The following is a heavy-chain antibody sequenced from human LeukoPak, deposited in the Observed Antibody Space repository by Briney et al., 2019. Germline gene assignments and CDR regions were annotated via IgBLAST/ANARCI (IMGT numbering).Heavy chain of an antibody. J-gene: IGHJ4*02. V-gene: IGHV3-53*01. CDR2: IYSDGST. Sequence: GGTLRLSCVASGFTFSTYNMSWVRQAPGKGLEWVSVIYSDGSTYYEDSVKGRFTISRDNSKNTLSLQMNSLRAEDTAVYYCAREKGRGVISPYFDYWGQGTLVTVSS. CDR1: GFTFSTYN. CDR3: AREKGRGVISPYFDY. D-gene: IGHD3-10*01.